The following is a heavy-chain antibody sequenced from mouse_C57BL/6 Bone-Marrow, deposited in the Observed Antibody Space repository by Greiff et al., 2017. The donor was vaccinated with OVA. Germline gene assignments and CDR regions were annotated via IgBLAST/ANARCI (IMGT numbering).Heavy chain of an antibody. D-gene: IGHD2-1*01. CDR3: ARRGSYYGNFYFDY. J-gene: IGHJ2*01. CDR1: GYTFTDYY. V-gene: IGHV1-26*01. CDR2: INPNNGGT. Sequence: EVQLQQSGPELVKPGASVKISCKASGYTFTDYYMNWVQQSHGKSLEWIGDINPNNGGTSYNQKFKGKATLTVDKSSSTAYMELRSLTSEDSAVYYCARRGSYYGNFYFDYWGQGTTLTVSS.